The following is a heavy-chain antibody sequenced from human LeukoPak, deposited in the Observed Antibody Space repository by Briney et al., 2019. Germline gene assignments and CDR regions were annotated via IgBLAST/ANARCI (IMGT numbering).Heavy chain of an antibody. CDR3: AKDASPYSNYGVRWFDS. J-gene: IGHJ5*01. CDR2: ISGDAITT. Sequence: PGGSLRLSCTASGFSFRTYIMAWVRQVPGKGLEWISAISGDAITTYYAVLVKGRFTISRDNFRNTLSLQMDSLRADDSAVYYCAKDASPYSNYGVRWFDSWGQGTLVTVSS. D-gene: IGHD4-17*01. CDR1: GFSFRTYI. V-gene: IGHV3-23*01.